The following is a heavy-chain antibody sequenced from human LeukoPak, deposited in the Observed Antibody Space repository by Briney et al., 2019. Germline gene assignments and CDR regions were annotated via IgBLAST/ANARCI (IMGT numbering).Heavy chain of an antibody. Sequence: AGSLRLSCAASGFTVSSNYMSWVCQAPGKALEWVSVIYSGGTTYYADSVKGRFTISRDNSNNTLYLQMNSLRAEDTAVYYCARGPVTRFEIWGQGTMVTVSS. CDR1: GFTVSSNY. CDR2: IYSGGTT. D-gene: IGHD4-17*01. CDR3: ARGPVTRFEI. V-gene: IGHV3-53*01. J-gene: IGHJ3*02.